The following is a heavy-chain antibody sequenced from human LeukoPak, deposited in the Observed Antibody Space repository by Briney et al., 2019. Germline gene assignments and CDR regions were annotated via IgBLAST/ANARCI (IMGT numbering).Heavy chain of an antibody. CDR1: GGSISSYY. D-gene: IGHD3-22*01. CDR3: ARVAWEGLSSGYYGVYYYYMDV. J-gene: IGHJ6*03. Sequence: SETLSLTCTVSGGSISSYYWSWIRQPPGKGLEWIGYIYYSGSTNYSPSLKSRVTISVDTSKNQFSLKLSSVTAADTAVYYCARVAWEGLSSGYYGVYYYYMDVWGKGTTVTVSS. CDR2: IYYSGST. V-gene: IGHV4-59*01.